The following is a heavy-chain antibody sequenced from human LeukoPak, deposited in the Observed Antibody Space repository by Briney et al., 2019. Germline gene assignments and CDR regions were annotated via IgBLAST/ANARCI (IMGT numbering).Heavy chain of an antibody. CDR1: GFTFSSYA. V-gene: IGHV3-30-3*01. CDR3: ARDWTAAGLTYYYYMDV. Sequence: GGSLRLSCAASGFTFSSYAMHWVRQAPGKGLEWVAVISYDGSNKYYADSVKSRFTISRDNSKNTLYLQMNSLRAEDTAVYYCARDWTAAGLTYYYYMDVWGKGTTVTVSS. D-gene: IGHD6-13*01. CDR2: ISYDGSNK. J-gene: IGHJ6*03.